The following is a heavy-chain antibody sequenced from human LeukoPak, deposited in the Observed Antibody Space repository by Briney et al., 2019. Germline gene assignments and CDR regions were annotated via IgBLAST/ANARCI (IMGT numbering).Heavy chain of an antibody. D-gene: IGHD2-15*01. J-gene: IGHJ3*02. CDR3: ARSTPTRDAFDI. Sequence: SETLSLTCTVSGGSISSSSYYWGWIRQPPGKGLEWIGSIYYSGSTYYNPSLKSRVTISVDRSKNQFSLKLRSVTAADTAVYYCARSTPTRDAFDIWGQGTMVTVSS. CDR2: IYYSGST. CDR1: GGSISSSSYY. V-gene: IGHV4-39*07.